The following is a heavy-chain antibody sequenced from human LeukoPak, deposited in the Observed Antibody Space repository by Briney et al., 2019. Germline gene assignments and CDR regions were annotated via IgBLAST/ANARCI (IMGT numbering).Heavy chain of an antibody. V-gene: IGHV3-30*04. Sequence: GRSLRLSCAASGFTFSSYAMHWVRQAPGKGLEWVAVISYDGSNKYYADSVKGRFTISRDNSKNTLYLQMISLRAEDTAVYYCARGLTIFGVVIISYYYYGMDVWGQGTTVTVSS. J-gene: IGHJ6*02. CDR1: GFTFSSYA. CDR3: ARGLTIFGVVIISYYYYGMDV. D-gene: IGHD3-3*01. CDR2: ISYDGSNK.